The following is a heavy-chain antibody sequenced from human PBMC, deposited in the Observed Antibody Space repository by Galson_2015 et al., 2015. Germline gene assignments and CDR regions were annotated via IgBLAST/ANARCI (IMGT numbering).Heavy chain of an antibody. CDR1: GYSFSINW. V-gene: IGHV5-10-1*01. Sequence: QSGAEVKKPGESLRISCKGSGYSFSINWITWVRQMPGKGLEWMGRIDPSDSYTDYSPSFRGHVTISTDKSISTAYLQWSRLKASDTAMYYCARLGGGDRLDPWGQGTLVTVSS. D-gene: IGHD2-21*02. CDR3: ARLGGGDRLDP. CDR2: IDPSDSYT. J-gene: IGHJ5*02.